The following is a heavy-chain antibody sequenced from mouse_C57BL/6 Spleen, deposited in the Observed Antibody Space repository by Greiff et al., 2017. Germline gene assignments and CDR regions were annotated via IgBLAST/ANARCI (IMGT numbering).Heavy chain of an antibody. D-gene: IGHD1-1*01. J-gene: IGHJ4*01. CDR3: TGGGSSYGGAMDY. CDR2: IRLKSDNYAT. CDR1: GFTFSNYW. Sequence: EVKLVESGGGLVQPGGSMKLSCVASGFTFSNYWMNWVRQSPEKGLEWVAQIRLKSDNYATHYAESVKGRFTISRDDSKSSVYLQMNNLRAEDTGIYYCTGGGSSYGGAMDYWGQGTSVTVSS. V-gene: IGHV6-3*01.